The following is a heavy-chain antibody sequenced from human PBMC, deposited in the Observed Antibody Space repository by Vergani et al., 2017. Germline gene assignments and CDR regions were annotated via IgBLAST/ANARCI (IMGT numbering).Heavy chain of an antibody. V-gene: IGHV3-74*03. CDR3: ARARCIETCYMANWLDS. CDR1: GFSFNSYW. J-gene: IGHJ5*01. Sequence: DVHLAESGGGFFQPGGSLRLSCSASGFSFNSYWLHWVPQVPGKGLLWVSRIKSDGSITAYADAVKGRFTISSDNDQNTLYLQMNSLRVEDTGVYYCARARCIETCYMANWLDSWGQGTLVTVSS. D-gene: IGHD5-24*01. CDR2: IKSDGSIT.